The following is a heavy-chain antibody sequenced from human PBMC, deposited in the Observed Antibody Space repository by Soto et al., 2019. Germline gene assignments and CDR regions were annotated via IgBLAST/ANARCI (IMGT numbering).Heavy chain of an antibody. V-gene: IGHV5-10-1*01. J-gene: IGHJ6*02. Sequence: GDSLKISCKGPGYSFSSYLISWVRQMPGKGLEWMGRIDPSDSYTNYSPSFQGHVTISADKSISTAYLQWSSLKASDTAMYYCTTHVCGNYYYDVMDLWGQGTTVTVSS. CDR1: GYSFSSYL. CDR3: TTHVCGNYYYDVMDL. CDR2: IDPSDSYT.